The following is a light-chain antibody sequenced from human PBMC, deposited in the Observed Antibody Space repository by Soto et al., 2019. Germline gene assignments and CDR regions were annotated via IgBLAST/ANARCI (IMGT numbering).Light chain of an antibody. CDR1: SSDVEIYNL. CDR3: CSYAGSSTGV. V-gene: IGLV2-23*02. CDR2: EVS. J-gene: IGLJ3*02. Sequence: QSALTQPASVSGSPGQSITISCTGTSSDVEIYNLVSWYQQHPGKAPKLMIYEVSKRPSGVSNRFSGSKSGNTASLTISGLQAEDEAHYYCCSYAGSSTGVFGGGTQLTVL.